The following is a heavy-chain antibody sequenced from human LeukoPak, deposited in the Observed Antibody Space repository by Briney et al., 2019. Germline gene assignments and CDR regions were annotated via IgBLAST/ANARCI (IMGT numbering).Heavy chain of an antibody. CDR1: GGTFSSHA. Sequence: SVKVSCKASGGTFSSHAISWVRQAPGQGLEWMGGIIPIFGTANYAQKFQGRVTITADESTSTAYMELSSLRSEDTAVYYCARNYDSSGYGFDYWGQGTLVTVSS. D-gene: IGHD3-22*01. CDR3: ARNYDSSGYGFDY. J-gene: IGHJ4*02. CDR2: IIPIFGTA. V-gene: IGHV1-69*13.